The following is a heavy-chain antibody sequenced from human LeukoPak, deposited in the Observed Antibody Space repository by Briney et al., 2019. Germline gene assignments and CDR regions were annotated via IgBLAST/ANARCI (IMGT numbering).Heavy chain of an antibody. CDR3: ARSALGYCSSTSCLYAFDI. D-gene: IGHD2-2*01. CDR2: ISYDGSNK. V-gene: IGHV3-30*04. CDR1: GFTFSSYA. Sequence: GRSLRLSCAASGFTFSSYAMHWVRQAPGKGLEWVAVISYDGSNKYYADSVKGRFTISRDNSKNTLYLQMNSLRADDTAVYYCARSALGYCSSTSCLYAFDIWGQGTMVTVSS. J-gene: IGHJ3*02.